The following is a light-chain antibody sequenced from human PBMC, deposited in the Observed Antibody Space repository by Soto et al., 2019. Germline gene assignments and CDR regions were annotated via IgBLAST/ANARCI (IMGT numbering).Light chain of an antibody. Sequence: DIQLTQSPSSLSASVGDRATIICRASQRISNFLNWYQQKPGTAPKLLIYASSTLPSGVPSRFSGSGSGTDFTLTISRLQPEDFASYYCQQSYNTPRTFGRGTKVEIK. CDR3: QQSYNTPRT. J-gene: IGKJ1*01. V-gene: IGKV1-39*01. CDR1: QRISNF. CDR2: ASS.